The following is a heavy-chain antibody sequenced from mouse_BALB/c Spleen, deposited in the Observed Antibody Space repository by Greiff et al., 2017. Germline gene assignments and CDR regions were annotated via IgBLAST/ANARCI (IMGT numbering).Heavy chain of an antibody. J-gene: IGHJ4*01. CDR3: GAITTGVYYAMDY. CDR2: IYPGGGYT. D-gene: IGHD2-4*01. Sequence: QVHVKQSGTELVRPGTSVKISCKASGDTFTNYWLGWVKQRPGHGLEWIGDIYPGGGYTNYNEKFKGKATLTADTSSSTAYMQLSSLTSEDSAVYFCGAITTGVYYAMDYWGQGTSVIVSS. CDR1: GDTFTNYW. V-gene: IGHV1-63*02.